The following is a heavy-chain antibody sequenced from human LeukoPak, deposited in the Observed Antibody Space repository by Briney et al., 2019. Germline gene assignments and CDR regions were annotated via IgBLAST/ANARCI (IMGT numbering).Heavy chain of an antibody. CDR2: ITGGSHYI. Sequence: PGGSLRLSCAASGFTFDSYAMNWVRQAPGKGLEWVSYITGGSHYIYYADSVKGRFTISRDNAKNSLYLQMNNLRAEDTAVYYCARRGAGFDYWGLGTLVTVSS. J-gene: IGHJ4*02. V-gene: IGHV3-21*01. CDR1: GFTFDSYA. CDR3: ARRGAGFDY. D-gene: IGHD1-26*01.